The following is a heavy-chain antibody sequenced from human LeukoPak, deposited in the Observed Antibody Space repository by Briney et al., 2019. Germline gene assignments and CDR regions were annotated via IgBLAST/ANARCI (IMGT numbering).Heavy chain of an antibody. CDR2: ISAYNGNT. Sequence: RASVKVSCKASGYTFTSYYMHWVRQAPGQGLEWMGWISAYNGNTNYAQKLQGRVTMTTDTSTSTAYMELRSLRSDDTAVYYCARDFPLRKQQLVYYFDYWGQGTLVTVSS. J-gene: IGHJ4*02. D-gene: IGHD6-13*01. CDR1: GYTFTSYY. CDR3: ARDFPLRKQQLVYYFDY. V-gene: IGHV1-18*04.